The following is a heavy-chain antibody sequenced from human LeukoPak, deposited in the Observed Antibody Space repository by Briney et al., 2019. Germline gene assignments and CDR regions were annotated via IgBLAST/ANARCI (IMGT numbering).Heavy chain of an antibody. D-gene: IGHD3-10*01. CDR3: AKDRDYGSALDY. V-gene: IGHV3-30*18. J-gene: IGHJ4*02. CDR2: ISYDGSNK. CDR1: GFTFSSYG. Sequence: GGSLRLSCAASGFTFSSYGMHWVRQAPGKGLVWVAVISYDGSNKYYADSVKGRFTISRDNSKNTLYLQMNSLRAEDTAVYYCAKDRDYGSALDYWGQGTLVTVSS.